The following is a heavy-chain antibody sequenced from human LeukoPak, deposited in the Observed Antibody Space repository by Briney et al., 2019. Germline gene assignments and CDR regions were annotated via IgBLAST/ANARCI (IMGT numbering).Heavy chain of an antibody. CDR1: GYTFTSYD. J-gene: IGHJ4*02. D-gene: IGHD6-13*01. Sequence: ASVKVSCKASGYTFTSYDINWVRQATGQGLEWMGWMNPNSGNTGYAQKLQGRVTMTRSTSISTAYMELSSLRSEDTAVYYCAGTSAAAGTDYWGQGTLVTVSS. CDR3: AGTSAAAGTDY. V-gene: IGHV1-8*01. CDR2: MNPNSGNT.